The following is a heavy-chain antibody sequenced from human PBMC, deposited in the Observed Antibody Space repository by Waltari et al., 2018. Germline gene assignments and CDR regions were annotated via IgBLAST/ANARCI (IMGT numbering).Heavy chain of an antibody. V-gene: IGHV1-69-2*01. Sequence: EVQLLQSGTEPKKPGTTVKISCQVSGYTFTDYYIHWVQQAPGKGPHWMGLVDPEDGETIYAEKFRGRVTITADTSTDTAYMELSSLRSEDTAVYYCATALGDRSSASRAFDIWGLGTMITVSS. CDR3: ATALGDRSSASRAFDI. J-gene: IGHJ3*02. CDR1: GYTFTDYY. CDR2: VDPEDGET. D-gene: IGHD3-10*01.